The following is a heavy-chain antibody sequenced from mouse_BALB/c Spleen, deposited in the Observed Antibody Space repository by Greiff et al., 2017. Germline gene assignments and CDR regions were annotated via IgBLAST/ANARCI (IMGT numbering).Heavy chain of an antibody. J-gene: IGHJ4*01. V-gene: IGHV1-9*01. CDR1: GYTFSSYW. CDR3: ARWGYYGSSSYYYAMDY. CDR2: ILPGSGST. Sequence: QVQLQQSGAELMKPGASVKISCKATGYTFSSYWIEWVKQRPGHGLEWIGEILPGSGSTNYNEKFKGKATFTADTSSNTAYMQLSSLTSEDSAVYYCARWGYYGSSSYYYAMDYWGQGTSVTVSS. D-gene: IGHD1-1*01.